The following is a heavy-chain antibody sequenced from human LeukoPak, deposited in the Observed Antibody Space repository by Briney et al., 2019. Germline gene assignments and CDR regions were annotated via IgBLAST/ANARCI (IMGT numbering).Heavy chain of an antibody. V-gene: IGHV1-8*01. CDR2: MNPNSGNT. Sequence: ASVKVSCKASGYTFTSYDINWVRQATGQGLEWMGWMNPNSGNTGYAQKFQGRVTMTRNTSISTAYMELSSLRSEDTAVCYCARLVRVNTRVGNTAALGYWGQGTLVTVSS. CDR1: GYTFTSYD. D-gene: IGHD3-10*01. J-gene: IGHJ4*02. CDR3: ARLVRVNTRVGNTAALGY.